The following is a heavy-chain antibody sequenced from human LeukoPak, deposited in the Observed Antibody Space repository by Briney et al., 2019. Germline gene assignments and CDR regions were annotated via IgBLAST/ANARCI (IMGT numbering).Heavy chain of an antibody. CDR3: AKDTSIGRYCTNGVCSPFDY. Sequence: PGRSLRLSCAASGFTFTNYCIHWVRHAPGKGPEWVAVISYDGSNTYYADSVKGRFTISRDNSRSTLYLQMNSLRAEDTALYYCAKDTSIGRYCTNGVCSPFDYWGQGTLVTVSS. D-gene: IGHD2-8*01. CDR1: GFTFTNYC. CDR2: ISYDGSNT. V-gene: IGHV3-30*04. J-gene: IGHJ4*02.